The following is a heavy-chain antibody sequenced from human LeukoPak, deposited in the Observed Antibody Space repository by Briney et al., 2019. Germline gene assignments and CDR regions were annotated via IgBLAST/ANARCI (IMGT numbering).Heavy chain of an antibody. CDR2: IYYSGST. D-gene: IGHD3-22*01. CDR3: ASSVVIHLDY. J-gene: IGHJ4*02. Sequence: SETLSLTCTVSGGSISSYYWSWIRQPPGKGLEWIGYIYYSGSTNYNPSLKSRVTISVDTSKNQFSLKLSSVTAADTAVYYCASSVVIHLDYWGQGTLVTVSS. CDR1: GGSISSYY. V-gene: IGHV4-59*01.